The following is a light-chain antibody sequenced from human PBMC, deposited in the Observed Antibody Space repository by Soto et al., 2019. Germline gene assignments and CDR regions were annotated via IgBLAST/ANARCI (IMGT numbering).Light chain of an antibody. Sequence: EMGLTQAPGTLSLSPGERVTLSCRASQRFSNNFSAWVQQKPCQAPRLLIYVASRRSAGITDRFSGSGSGTEFSFAISRLEPEDFAVYYCQQYGSSPYPFGQGTKLEIK. CDR3: QQYGSSPYP. CDR1: QRFSNNF. V-gene: IGKV3-20*01. J-gene: IGKJ2*01. CDR2: VAS.